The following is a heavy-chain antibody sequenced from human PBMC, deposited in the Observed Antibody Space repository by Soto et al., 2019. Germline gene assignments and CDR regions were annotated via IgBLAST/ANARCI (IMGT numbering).Heavy chain of an antibody. CDR3: ATWRGGFDY. V-gene: IGHV1-3*01. CDR1: GYTFTGYA. Sequence: GASVKVSCKASGYTFTGYAMHWVRQAPGQRLEWMGWINAGNGTANCAQKFQGRVTITADESTSTAYMELSSLRSEDTAVYYCATWRGGFDYWGQGTLVTVSS. CDR2: INAGNGTA. D-gene: IGHD1-1*01. J-gene: IGHJ4*02.